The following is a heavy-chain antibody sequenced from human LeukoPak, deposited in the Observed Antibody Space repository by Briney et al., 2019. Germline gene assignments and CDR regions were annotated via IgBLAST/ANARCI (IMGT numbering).Heavy chain of an antibody. D-gene: IGHD6-6*01. V-gene: IGHV3-48*03. CDR3: AREGSSSCGLYNWFDP. CDR1: GFTFSSYE. Sequence: GGSLRLSCAASGFTFSSYEMNWVRQAPGKGLEWVSYISSSGSTIYYADSVKGRFTISRDNAKNSLYLQMNSLRAEDTAVYYCAREGSSSCGLYNWFDPWGQGTLVTVSS. J-gene: IGHJ5*02. CDR2: ISSSGSTI.